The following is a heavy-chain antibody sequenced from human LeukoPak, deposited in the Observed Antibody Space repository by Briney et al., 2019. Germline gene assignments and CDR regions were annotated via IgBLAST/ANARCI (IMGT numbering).Heavy chain of an antibody. V-gene: IGHV3-11*01. CDR2: ISSSGSTI. J-gene: IGHJ6*02. CDR3: ARDRGAYYYGMDV. Sequence: GGSLRLSCAASGFTFSDYYMSWVRQAPGKGLEWVSYISSSGSTIYYAASVKGRFTISRDNAKNSLYLQMNSLRAEDTAVYYCARDRGAYYYGMDVWGQGTTVTVSS. CDR1: GFTFSDYY. D-gene: IGHD3-10*01.